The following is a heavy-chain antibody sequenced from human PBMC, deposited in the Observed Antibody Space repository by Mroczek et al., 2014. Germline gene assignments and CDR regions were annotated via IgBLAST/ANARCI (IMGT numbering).Heavy chain of an antibody. V-gene: IGHV4-31*03. J-gene: IGHJ4*02. CDR1: VXPSAVWLL. CDR2: LLHGST. CDR3: ARAGNGWFGSESADDGTFVY. D-gene: IGHD3-10*01. Sequence: QLVESGPGLVKPSQTLSLTCTVSVXPSAVWLLLELDPPXPREGPGVDWVHLLHGSTYYNPSLKSRVTISVDTSKNQFSLKLSSVTAADTAVYYCARAGNGWFGSESADDGTFVYWGQGTLVTVSS.